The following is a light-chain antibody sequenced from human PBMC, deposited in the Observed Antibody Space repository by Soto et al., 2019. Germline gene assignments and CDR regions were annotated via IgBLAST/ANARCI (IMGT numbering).Light chain of an antibody. CDR3: QQRTKT. CDR1: QSVSTY. CDR2: DAS. J-gene: IGKJ5*01. V-gene: IGKV3-11*01. Sequence: EIVLTQSPVTLSLSPGERATLSCGASQSVSTYLAWYQQKPGQAPRLLIYDASNRATGIPARFSGSGSGTDFTLTISSLEPEDFAVYYCQQRTKTFGQGTRLEIK.